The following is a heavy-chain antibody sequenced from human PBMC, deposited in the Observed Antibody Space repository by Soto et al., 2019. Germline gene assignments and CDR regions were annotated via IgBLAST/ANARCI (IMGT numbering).Heavy chain of an antibody. Sequence: GGSLRLSCVGSGFIFSNNGMHWVRQTPGKGLEWVAFMSYDRSDTFYADSVKGRFTISRDNSKNTLFLHMSNLRGDDTAMYYCTIVRVADSALDHWGQGALVTVSS. D-gene: IGHD3-10*02. CDR3: TIVRVADSALDH. V-gene: IGHV3-30*02. CDR1: GFIFSNNG. J-gene: IGHJ4*02. CDR2: MSYDRSDT.